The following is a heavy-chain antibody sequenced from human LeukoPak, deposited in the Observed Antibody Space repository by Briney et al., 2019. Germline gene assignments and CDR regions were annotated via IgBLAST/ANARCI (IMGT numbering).Heavy chain of an antibody. CDR2: IRYDGSNK. D-gene: IGHD3-22*01. V-gene: IGHV3-30*02. J-gene: IGHJ4*02. CDR1: GFTFSSYG. Sequence: GGSLRLSCAASGFTFSSYGMHWVRQAPGKGLEWVAFIRYDGSNKYYADSVKGRFTISRDNSKNTLYLQMNSLRAEDTAVYYCARDSSGYYHTTFDYWGQGTLVTVSS. CDR3: ARDSSGYYHTTFDY.